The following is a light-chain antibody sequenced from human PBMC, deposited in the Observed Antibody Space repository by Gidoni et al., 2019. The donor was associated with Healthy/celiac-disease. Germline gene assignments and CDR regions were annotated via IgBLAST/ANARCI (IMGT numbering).Light chain of an antibody. J-gene: IGLJ1*01. V-gene: IGLV3-9*01. Sequence: SYKLTQPLSVSVALGQTARITCGGNNIGSKNVHWHQQKPGQAPVMVIYRNSNRPSGIPERFSGSNSGNTATLTISRAQAGDEADYYCQVWDSNTVVFATGTKVTVL. CDR1: NIGSKN. CDR2: RNS. CDR3: QVWDSNTVV.